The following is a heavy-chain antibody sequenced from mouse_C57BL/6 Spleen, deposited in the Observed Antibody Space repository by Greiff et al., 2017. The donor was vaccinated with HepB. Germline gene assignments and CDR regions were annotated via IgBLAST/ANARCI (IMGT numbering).Heavy chain of an antibody. CDR3: ATVTTGDYFDY. V-gene: IGHV1-82*01. CDR1: GYAFSSSW. CDR2: IYPGDGDT. D-gene: IGHD2-2*01. Sequence: VQLQQSGPELVKPGASVKISCKASGYAFSSSWMNWVKQRPGKGLEWIGRIYPGDGDTNYNGKFKSKATLTADKSSSTAYMQLSSLTSEDSAVYFCATVTTGDYFDYWGQGTTLTVSS. J-gene: IGHJ2*01.